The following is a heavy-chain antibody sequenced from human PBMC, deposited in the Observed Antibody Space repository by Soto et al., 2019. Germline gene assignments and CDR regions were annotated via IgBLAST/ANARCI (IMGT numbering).Heavy chain of an antibody. CDR3: ARGGHVVVVTAAFDY. CDR2: FNPSGGHT. Sequence: QVQLMQSGAEVKKPGASVKVSCKASGNTFTNYYIHWVRQAPGQGLEWMGTFNPSGGHTTYAQKFLGRVTMTRDTSTSTLYMELTSLRSEDTAVYYCARGGHVVVVTAAFDYWGQGTLVTVSS. J-gene: IGHJ4*02. V-gene: IGHV1-46*01. D-gene: IGHD2-21*02. CDR1: GNTFTNYY.